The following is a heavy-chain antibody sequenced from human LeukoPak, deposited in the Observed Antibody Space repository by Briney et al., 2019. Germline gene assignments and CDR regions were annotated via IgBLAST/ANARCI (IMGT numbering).Heavy chain of an antibody. CDR2: ITISSNFI. J-gene: IGHJ5*01. Sequence: PGGSQRLSCAASGFSVSSYSMSWVRQAPGKGLEWVSSITISSNFIYYADSVKGRFTISRDNAKNSLYLQMNSLRTEDTALYYCAKGLRYFDWADSWGQGTLVTVSS. CDR1: GFSVSSYS. CDR3: AKGLRYFDWADS. D-gene: IGHD3-9*01. V-gene: IGHV3-21*04.